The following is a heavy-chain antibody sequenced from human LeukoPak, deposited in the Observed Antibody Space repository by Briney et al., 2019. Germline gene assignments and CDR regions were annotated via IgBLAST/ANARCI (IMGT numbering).Heavy chain of an antibody. Sequence: GGSLRLSCAASGFTFSSYSMNWVRQAPGKGLEWVSSISSSSSYIYYADSVKGRFTISRDNAKNSLYLQMNSLRAEDTAVYYCAKQLTSGYYSWVVDYWGQGTLVTVSS. CDR3: AKQLTSGYYSWVVDY. V-gene: IGHV3-21*01. D-gene: IGHD3-22*01. CDR2: ISSSSSYI. CDR1: GFTFSSYS. J-gene: IGHJ4*02.